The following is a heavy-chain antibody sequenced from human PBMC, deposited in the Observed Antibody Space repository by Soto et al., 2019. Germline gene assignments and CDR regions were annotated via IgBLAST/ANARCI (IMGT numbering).Heavy chain of an antibody. J-gene: IGHJ4*02. D-gene: IGHD6-19*01. V-gene: IGHV4-59*01. CDR3: ARRLFGSGWTLDS. CDR1: GASITTYY. Sequence: SETLSLTCDVSGASITTYYWSWIRQAPGKGLEWIGNVYHTGTTDYNSSLKSRVTISVDTSKNQFSLNINSVTAADTAVYYCARRLFGSGWTLDSWGQGALVTVSS. CDR2: VYHTGTT.